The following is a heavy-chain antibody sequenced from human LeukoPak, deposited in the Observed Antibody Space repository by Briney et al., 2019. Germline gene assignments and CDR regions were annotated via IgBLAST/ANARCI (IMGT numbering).Heavy chain of an antibody. Sequence: SVKVSCKASGGTFSSYAISWVRQAPGQGLEWMGGIIPIFGTANYARKFQGRVTITADESTSTAYMELSSLRSEDTAVYYCARDTRGGYGDYVDYWGQGTLVTVSS. CDR2: IIPIFGTA. V-gene: IGHV1-69*01. CDR3: ARDTRGGYGDYVDY. J-gene: IGHJ4*02. CDR1: GGTFSSYA. D-gene: IGHD4-17*01.